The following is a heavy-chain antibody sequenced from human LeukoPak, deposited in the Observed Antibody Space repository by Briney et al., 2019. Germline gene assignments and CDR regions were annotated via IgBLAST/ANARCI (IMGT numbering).Heavy chain of an antibody. D-gene: IGHD4-17*01. J-gene: IGHJ5*02. Sequence: SETLSLTCTVSGGSISSYYWSWIRQPAGKGLEWIGRIYTSGSTNYNPSLKSRVTLSVDTSKNQFSLKLSSVTAADTAVYYCARAGSYGDYGSWFDPWGQGTLVTVSS. CDR2: IYTSGST. CDR3: ARAGSYGDYGSWFDP. V-gene: IGHV4-4*07. CDR1: GGSISSYY.